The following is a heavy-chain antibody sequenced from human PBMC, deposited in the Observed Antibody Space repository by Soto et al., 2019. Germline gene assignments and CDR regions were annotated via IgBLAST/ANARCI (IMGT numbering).Heavy chain of an antibody. Sequence: DVQLVETGGGLIQPGGSLRLSCAASGFSVSGDYMNWVRQGPGKGLEWVSVIYRGGTTYYADSVRVRFTISRDDSENTLFLQMNSLRAEDKAVYYCASSTEWNALDTWGQGTMVTVSS. J-gene: IGHJ3*02. V-gene: IGHV3-53*02. CDR3: ASSTEWNALDT. CDR2: IYRGGTT. D-gene: IGHD3-3*01. CDR1: GFSVSGDY.